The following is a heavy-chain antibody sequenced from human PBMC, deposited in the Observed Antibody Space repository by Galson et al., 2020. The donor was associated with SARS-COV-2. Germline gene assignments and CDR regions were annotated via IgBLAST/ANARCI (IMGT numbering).Heavy chain of an antibody. CDR2: IYYSGST. J-gene: IGHJ5*02. V-gene: IGHV4-39*07. CDR1: GGSISSSSYY. Sequence: SETLSLTCTVSGGSISSSSYYWGWIRQPPGKGLEWIGSIYYSGSTYYNPSLKSRVTISVDTSKNQFSLKLSSVTAADTAVYYCASPGLDLPWGQGTLVTVSS. CDR3: ASPGLDLP. D-gene: IGHD3-10*01.